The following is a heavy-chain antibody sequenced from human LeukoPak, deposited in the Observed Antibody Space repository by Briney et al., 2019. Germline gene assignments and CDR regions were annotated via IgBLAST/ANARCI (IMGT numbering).Heavy chain of an antibody. CDR2: IYYSGST. CDR1: GGSISSYY. Sequence: SETLSLTCTVSGGSISSYYWSWIRQPPGKGLEWIGYIYYSGSTNYNPSLKSRVTISVDTSKNQFSLKLSSVTAADTAVYYCARDAQYYDILTGYYYYFDYGGQGTLVTVSS. V-gene: IGHV4-59*01. D-gene: IGHD3-9*01. CDR3: ARDAQYYDILTGYYYYFDY. J-gene: IGHJ4*02.